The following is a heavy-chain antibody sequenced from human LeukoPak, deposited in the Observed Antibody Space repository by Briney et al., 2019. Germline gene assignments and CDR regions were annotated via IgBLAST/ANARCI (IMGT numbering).Heavy chain of an antibody. D-gene: IGHD3-16*02. CDR1: GFTVSSNY. V-gene: IGHV3-53*01. CDR3: ARDGYDYVWGSYRSYQPDFDY. Sequence: GGSLRLSCAASGFTVSSNYMSWVRRAPGKGLEWVSVIYSGGSTYYADSVKGRFTISRDNSKNTLYLQMNSLRAEDTAVYYCARDGYDYVWGSYRSYQPDFDYWGQGTLVTVSS. J-gene: IGHJ4*02. CDR2: IYSGGST.